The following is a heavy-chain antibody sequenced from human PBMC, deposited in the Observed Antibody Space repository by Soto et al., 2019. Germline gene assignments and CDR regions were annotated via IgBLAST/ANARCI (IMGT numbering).Heavy chain of an antibody. Sequence: SETLSLTCAVYGGSFSGYYWSWIRQPPGKGLEWIGEINHSGSTNYSPSLKSRVTISVDTSKNQFSLKRSSVTATDTAVYYCARAPQSRDGYNEGAGFDYWGQGTLVTVSS. CDR1: GGSFSGYY. J-gene: IGHJ4*02. V-gene: IGHV4-34*01. CDR3: ARAPQSRDGYNEGAGFDY. CDR2: INHSGST. D-gene: IGHD5-12*01.